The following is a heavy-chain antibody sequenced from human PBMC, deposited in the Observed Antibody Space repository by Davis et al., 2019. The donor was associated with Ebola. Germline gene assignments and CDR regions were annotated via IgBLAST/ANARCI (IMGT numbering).Heavy chain of an antibody. V-gene: IGHV4-59*04. CDR2: IYYSGST. J-gene: IGHJ4*02. CDR3: ASPRQYFDSRGYYYYYFDY. D-gene: IGHD3-22*01. Sequence: MPGGSLRLSCAASGFTFNSYAMSWVRQPPGKGLEWIGDIYYSGSTYYNPSLTSRVTISVDMSKNQFPLKLSSVTAADTAVYYCASPRQYFDSRGYYYYYFDYWGQGSLVTVSS. CDR1: GFTFNSYA.